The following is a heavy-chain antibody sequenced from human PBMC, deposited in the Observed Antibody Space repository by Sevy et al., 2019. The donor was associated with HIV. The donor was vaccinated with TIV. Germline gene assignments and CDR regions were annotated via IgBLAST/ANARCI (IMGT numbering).Heavy chain of an antibody. D-gene: IGHD2-8*01. CDR3: AREGCTKPHDY. Sequence: GRSLRLSCAASGFTFSKYSMSWVRQPPGKGLEWVSTLSFGCGEINYADSVKDRFTISRDNSKSSVYLQMNNLRPEDTAVYYCAREGCTKPHDYWGQGTLVTVSS. CDR1: GFTFSKYS. V-gene: IGHV3-23*01. CDR2: LSFGCGEI. J-gene: IGHJ4*02.